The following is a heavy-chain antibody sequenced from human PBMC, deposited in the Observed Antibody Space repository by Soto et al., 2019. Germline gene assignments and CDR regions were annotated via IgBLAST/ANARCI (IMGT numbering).Heavy chain of an antibody. CDR3: ARSHYSNSYFDY. CDR1: GGTFSSYT. J-gene: IGHJ4*02. V-gene: IGHV1-69*02. CDR2: IIPILGIA. D-gene: IGHD4-4*01. Sequence: QVQLVQSGAEVKKPGSSVKVSCKASGGTFSSYTISWVRQAPGQGLEWMGRIIPILGIANYAQKFQGRVTITADKSTSTAYMELSSLRSEETAVYYCARSHYSNSYFDYWGQGTLVTVSS.